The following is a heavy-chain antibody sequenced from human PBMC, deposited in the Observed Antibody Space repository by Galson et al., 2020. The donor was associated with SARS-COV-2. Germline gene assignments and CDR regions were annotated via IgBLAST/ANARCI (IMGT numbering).Heavy chain of an antibody. CDR3: ARDEAGYYGSGTHLH. CDR2: INSAGSST. V-gene: IGHV3-74*01. D-gene: IGHD3-10*01. J-gene: IGHJ4*02. Sequence: GGSLRLSCAASGFTFSSYWMHWVRQAPGKGLVWVSRINSAGSSTSYADSVKGRFTISRDNAKNTLYLQMNSLRAEDTAVYYCARDEAGYYGSGTHLHWGQGTLVTVSS. CDR1: GFTFSSYW.